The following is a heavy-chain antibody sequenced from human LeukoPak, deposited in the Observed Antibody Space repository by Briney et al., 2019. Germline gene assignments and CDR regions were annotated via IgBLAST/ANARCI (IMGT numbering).Heavy chain of an antibody. CDR2: ISGSGGST. J-gene: IGHJ4*02. CDR3: AKDDLWELLSLDY. Sequence: GGSLRLSCAASGFTFSSYAMSWVRQAPGKGLEWVSAISGSGGSTYYADSVKGRFTISRDNSKSTLYLQMNSLRAEDTAVYYCAKDDLWELLSLDYWGQGTLVTVSS. CDR1: GFTFSSYA. V-gene: IGHV3-23*01. D-gene: IGHD1-26*01.